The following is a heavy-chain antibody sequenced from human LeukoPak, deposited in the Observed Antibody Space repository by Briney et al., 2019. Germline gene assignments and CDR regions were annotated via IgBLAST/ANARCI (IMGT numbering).Heavy chain of an antibody. CDR3: ARTGWLQLVDYYMDV. Sequence: PSETLSLTCAVYGGSFSGYYWSWIRQPPGKGLEWIGEINHSGSTNYNPSLKSRVTISVDTSKNQFSLKLSSVTAADTAVYYCARTGWLQLVDYYMDVWGKGTTVTIS. D-gene: IGHD5-24*01. J-gene: IGHJ6*03. V-gene: IGHV4-34*01. CDR2: INHSGST. CDR1: GGSFSGYY.